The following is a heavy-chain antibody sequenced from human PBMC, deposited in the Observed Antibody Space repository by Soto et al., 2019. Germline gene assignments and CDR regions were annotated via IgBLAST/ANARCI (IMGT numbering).Heavy chain of an antibody. J-gene: IGHJ4*02. Sequence: PSETLSLTXTVSGGSINSGGYYWSWIRQHPGKGLEWIGYIYYSGSTYYNPSLKSRVTISVDTSKNQFSLKLSSVTAADTAVYYCARGLAARRGLDYWGQGTLVTVSS. CDR3: ARGLAARRGLDY. CDR2: IYYSGST. V-gene: IGHV4-31*02. D-gene: IGHD6-6*01. CDR1: GGSINSGGYY.